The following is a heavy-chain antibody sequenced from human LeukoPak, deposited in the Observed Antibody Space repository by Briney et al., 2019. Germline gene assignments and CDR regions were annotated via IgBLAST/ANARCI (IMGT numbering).Heavy chain of an antibody. J-gene: IGHJ3*01. Sequence: PGGSLRLSCATSGFTFSNFDLHWVRQTTGEGLEWVSAIGTAGDTYYPDSVKGRFTISRDNAENSFYLQMNNLRVGDTAVYYCSRGGAPAGYAYDVWGHGTVVTVSS. CDR2: IGTAGDT. CDR1: GFTFSNFD. V-gene: IGHV3-13*01. CDR3: SRGGAPAGYAYDV. D-gene: IGHD6-13*01.